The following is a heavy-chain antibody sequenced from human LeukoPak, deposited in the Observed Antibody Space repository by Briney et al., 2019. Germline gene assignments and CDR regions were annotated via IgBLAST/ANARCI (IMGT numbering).Heavy chain of an antibody. D-gene: IGHD5-18*01. CDR3: ARGTTDGYSYGRFDY. J-gene: IGHJ4*02. Sequence: GASVKVSCKASGYTFTSYYMHWVRQAPGQGLEWMGIINPSGGSTSYAQKFQGRVTMTRDTSTSTVYMELSSLRSEDTAVYYCARGTTDGYSYGRFDYWGQGTLVTVSS. V-gene: IGHV1-46*01. CDR2: INPSGGST. CDR1: GYTFTSYY.